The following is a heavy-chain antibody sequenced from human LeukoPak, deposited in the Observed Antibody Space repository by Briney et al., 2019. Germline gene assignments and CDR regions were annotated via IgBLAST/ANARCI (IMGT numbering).Heavy chain of an antibody. J-gene: IGHJ4*02. D-gene: IGHD1-26*01. CDR2: ISSSGSTI. Sequence: GGSLRLSCAASGFTFSSYEMNWVRQAPGKGLEWVSYISSSGSTIYYADSVKGRFTISRDNAKNSLYLQMNSLRAEDTAVYYCARHSGSYGILDYWGQGTLVTVSS. V-gene: IGHV3-48*03. CDR1: GFTFSSYE. CDR3: ARHSGSYGILDY.